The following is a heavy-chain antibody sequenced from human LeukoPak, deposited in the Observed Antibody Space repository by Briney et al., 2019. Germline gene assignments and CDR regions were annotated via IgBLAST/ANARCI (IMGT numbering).Heavy chain of an antibody. CDR3: ARDHQVVAATHSDY. CDR1: GYTFTSYY. Sequence: SVKVSCKASGYTFTSYYMHWVRQAPGQGLEWMGRIIPILGIANYAQKFQGRVTITADKSTSTAYMELSSLRSEDTAVYYCARDHQVVAATHSDYWGQGTLVTVSS. V-gene: IGHV1-69*04. D-gene: IGHD2-15*01. J-gene: IGHJ4*02. CDR2: IIPILGIA.